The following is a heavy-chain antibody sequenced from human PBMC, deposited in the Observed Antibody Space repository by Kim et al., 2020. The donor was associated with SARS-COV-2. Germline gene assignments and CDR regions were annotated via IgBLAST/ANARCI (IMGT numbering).Heavy chain of an antibody. Sequence: GGSLRLSCAASGFSFDDYAMSWVRQAPGKGLEWVSGISRSGDRTFYADSVKGRFSISRVNAKSILYLQMKSLRVDDTAIYYCAKALSYADLGHWGQGVLVTVSS. CDR2: ISRSGDRT. J-gene: IGHJ4*02. D-gene: IGHD2-2*01. CDR1: GFSFDDYA. V-gene: IGHV3-23*01. CDR3: AKALSYADLGH.